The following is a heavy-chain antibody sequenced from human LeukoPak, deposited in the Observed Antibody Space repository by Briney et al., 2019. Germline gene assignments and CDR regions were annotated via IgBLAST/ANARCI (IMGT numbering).Heavy chain of an antibody. V-gene: IGHV3-23*01. D-gene: IGHD3-16*02. Sequence: GGSLRLSCAASGFTFSSYAMSWFRQPPGRGLEWFSGIGGGGSSTYYADSVKGRFTISRDNSKNALYLQINSLRAEDTAVYYCSKLGNDNVWGTYRDNWFDPWGQGTLVTVSS. J-gene: IGHJ5*02. CDR3: SKLGNDNVWGTYRDNWFDP. CDR1: GFTFSSYA. CDR2: IGGGGSST.